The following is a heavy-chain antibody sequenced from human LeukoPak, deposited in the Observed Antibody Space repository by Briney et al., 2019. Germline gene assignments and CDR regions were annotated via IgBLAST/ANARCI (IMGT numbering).Heavy chain of an antibody. J-gene: IGHJ5*02. CDR1: GGTFSSYA. CDR3: ARTYCSSTSCANWFDP. CDR2: IIPIFGTA. V-gene: IGHV1-69*06. Sequence: ASVKVSCKASGGTFSSYAISWVRQAPGQGLEWMGGIIPIFGTANYAQKFQGRVTITADKSTSTAYMELSRLRSDGTAVYYCARTYCSSTSCANWFDPWGQGTLVTVSS. D-gene: IGHD2-2*01.